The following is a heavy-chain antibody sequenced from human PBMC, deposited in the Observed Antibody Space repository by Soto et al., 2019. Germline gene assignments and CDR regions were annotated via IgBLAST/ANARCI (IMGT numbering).Heavy chain of an antibody. CDR1: GFTFSTYA. V-gene: IGHV3-23*01. CDR3: AHPRGFGVFDAYDI. J-gene: IGHJ3*02. D-gene: IGHD3-10*01. CDR2: ISNSGGTI. Sequence: LGGSLRLSCAASGFTFSTYAMSWVRQAPGKGLEWVSAISNSGGTIYYADSVQGRFTISRDNSLNTLFLQMHSLRIEDTAVYYCAHPRGFGVFDAYDIWGQGTMVTVSS.